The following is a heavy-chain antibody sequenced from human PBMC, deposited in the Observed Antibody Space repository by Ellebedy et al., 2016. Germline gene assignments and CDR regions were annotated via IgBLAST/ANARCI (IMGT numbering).Heavy chain of an antibody. D-gene: IGHD3-10*01. J-gene: IGHJ4*02. CDR1: GDSISSGNYY. CDR2: IDSTGST. V-gene: IGHV4-30-4*01. Sequence: SETLSLTXSVSGDSISSGNYYWSWIRQPPGKGLEWIGNIDSTGSTDHNPSLKSRLTISVDTSKNQFSLKVTSVTATDTAMYYCARLRLGSGLDYWGQGALVTVSS. CDR3: ARLRLGSGLDY.